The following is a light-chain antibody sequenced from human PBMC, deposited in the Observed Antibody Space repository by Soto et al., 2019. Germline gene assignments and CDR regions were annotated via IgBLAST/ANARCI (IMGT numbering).Light chain of an antibody. CDR3: QQYGSSPPIT. V-gene: IGKV3D-15*01. Sequence: EIVMTQSPATMSVSPGERATLYCRASQSVNINLAWYQQKPGQAPRLLIYDASNRATGIPARFSGSGSGTDFTLTISSLEPEDFAVYYCQQYGSSPPITFGQGTRRESK. CDR1: QSVNIN. CDR2: DAS. J-gene: IGKJ5*01.